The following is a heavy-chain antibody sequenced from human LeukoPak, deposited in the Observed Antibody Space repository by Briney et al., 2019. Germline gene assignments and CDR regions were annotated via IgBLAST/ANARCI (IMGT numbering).Heavy chain of an antibody. CDR1: GDSVSSNSAA. V-gene: IGHV6-1*01. D-gene: IGHD3-10*01. J-gene: IGHJ6*03. CDR2: TYYRSKWYN. CDR3: ARCVITMVRGVIIAAPGDYYMDV. Sequence: SQTLSLTCAISGDSVSSNSAAWNWIRQSPSRGLEWLGRTYYRSKWYNDYAVSVKSRITINPDTSKNQFSLQLNSVTPEDTAVYYCARCVITMVRGVIIAAPGDYYMDVWGKGTTVTISS.